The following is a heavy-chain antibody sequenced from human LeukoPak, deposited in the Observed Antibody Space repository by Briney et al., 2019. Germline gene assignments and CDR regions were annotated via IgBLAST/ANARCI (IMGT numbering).Heavy chain of an antibody. V-gene: IGHV3-30*04. CDR1: GFTLSIYA. D-gene: IGHD6-13*01. J-gene: IGHJ6*03. CDR3: AKVGQQLYYYYYYMDV. Sequence: GRSLRLSCAASGFTLSIYAIHWVRQAPGKGLEWVTFILYDGSNKYYADSVRGRFTISRDDSKNTLYLQMNSLRAEDTAVYYCAKVGQQLYYYYYYMDVWGKGTTVTISS. CDR2: ILYDGSNK.